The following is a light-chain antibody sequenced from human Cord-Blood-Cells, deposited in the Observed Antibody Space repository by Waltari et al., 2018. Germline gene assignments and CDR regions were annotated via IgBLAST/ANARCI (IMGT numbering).Light chain of an antibody. CDR2: AAS. CDR3: QQSYSTRYT. Sequence: IHMTQPPSSLSASVGDRVTITCRASQSISSYLNWYQQKPGNAPKLLIYAASSLQSGVPSRFSGSGSGTDFTLTISSLQPEDFATYYCQQSYSTRYTFGQGTKLEIK. J-gene: IGKJ2*01. V-gene: IGKV1-39*01. CDR1: QSISSY.